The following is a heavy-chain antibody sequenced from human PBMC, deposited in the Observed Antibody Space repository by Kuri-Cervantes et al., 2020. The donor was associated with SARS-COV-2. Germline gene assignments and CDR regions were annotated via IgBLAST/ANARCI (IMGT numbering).Heavy chain of an antibody. CDR1: GFTVSSNY. CDR3: VRERDHWNFDY. J-gene: IGHJ4*02. V-gene: IGHV3-53*01. CDR2: IYSGGST. D-gene: IGHD1-1*01. Sequence: GGSLRLSCAASGFTVSSNYMSWVRQAPGKGLEWVSVIYSGGSTYYADSVKGRFTLSRDNAKNMLFLQMNSLRAEDTAVYYCVRERDHWNFDYWGQGTLVTVSS.